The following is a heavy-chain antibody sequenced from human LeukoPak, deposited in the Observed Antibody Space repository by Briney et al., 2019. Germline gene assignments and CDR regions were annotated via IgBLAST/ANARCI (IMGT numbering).Heavy chain of an antibody. Sequence: GGSLRLSCAASEFTLSSYAMSWVLQGPGKGLEWVSAISVSGNTYHADSVKGRFTISRDSSKNTLYLQMNSLRAGDAAVYYCAKAPVTTCSGAYCYPFDYWSQGTLVTVSS. J-gene: IGHJ4*02. CDR1: EFTLSSYA. CDR2: ISVSGNT. CDR3: AKAPVTTCSGAYCYPFDY. V-gene: IGHV3-23*01. D-gene: IGHD2-15*01.